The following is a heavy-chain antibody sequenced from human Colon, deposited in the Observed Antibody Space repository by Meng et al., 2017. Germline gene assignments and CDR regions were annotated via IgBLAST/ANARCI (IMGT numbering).Heavy chain of an antibody. J-gene: IGHJ4*02. V-gene: IGHV4-61*01. CDR2: IYYSGST. D-gene: IGHD2-2*01. CDR1: GGSVNSGSYY. Sequence: GSLRLSCTVSGGSVNSGSYYWSWIRQPPGKGLEWIGYIYYSGSTNYNPSLKSRVTISVDTSKNQFSLKLSSVTAADTAVYYCAREDIVVVPAAFDYWGQGTLVTVSS. CDR3: AREDIVVVPAAFDY.